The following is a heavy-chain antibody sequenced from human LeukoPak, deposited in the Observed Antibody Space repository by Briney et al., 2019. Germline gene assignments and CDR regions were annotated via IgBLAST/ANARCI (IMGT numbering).Heavy chain of an antibody. CDR1: GGSISSYY. J-gene: IGHJ4*02. Sequence: PSETLSLTCTVSGGSISSYYWSWIRQPPGKGLEWIGYIYYSGSTNYNPSLKSRVTISVDTSKNQFSLKLSSVTAADTAVYYCARDSGYSTPYLFDYWGQGTLVTVPS. D-gene: IGHD5-12*01. CDR3: ARDSGYSTPYLFDY. CDR2: IYYSGST. V-gene: IGHV4-59*01.